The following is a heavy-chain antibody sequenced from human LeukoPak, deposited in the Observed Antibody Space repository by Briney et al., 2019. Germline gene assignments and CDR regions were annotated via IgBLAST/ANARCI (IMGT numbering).Heavy chain of an antibody. V-gene: IGHV4-30-4*08. D-gene: IGHD3-10*01. Sequence: SETLSLTCTVSGGSISSGDYYWSWIRQPPGKGLEWIGYSYYSGSTYYNPSLKSRVTISVDTSKNQFSMKLSSVTAADTAVYYCARSITMVRGVIRDYWGQGTLVTVSS. CDR1: GGSISSGDYY. CDR2: SYYSGST. J-gene: IGHJ4*02. CDR3: ARSITMVRGVIRDY.